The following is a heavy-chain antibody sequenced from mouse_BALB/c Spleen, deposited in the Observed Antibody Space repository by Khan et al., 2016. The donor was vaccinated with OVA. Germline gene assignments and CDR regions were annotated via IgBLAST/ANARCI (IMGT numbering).Heavy chain of an antibody. V-gene: IGHV3-6*02. CDR3: VRSVYGYDRAWFTC. CDR2: ISYDGSN. D-gene: IGHD2-2*01. CDR1: GYSITSGYY. Sequence: EVQLQESGPGLVKPSQSLSLTCSVTGYSITSGYYCNWIRQFPGNKLEWMGSISYDGSNNYNQSPRNRISVTRATSKNQFFLTLNSVTTEDTATYYGVRSVYGYDRAWFTCWGQGTLVTVSA. J-gene: IGHJ3*01.